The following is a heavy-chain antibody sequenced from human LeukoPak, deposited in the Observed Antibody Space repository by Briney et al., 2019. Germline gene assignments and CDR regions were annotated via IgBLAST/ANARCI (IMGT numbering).Heavy chain of an antibody. D-gene: IGHD5-12*01. CDR2: VSVFGGNT. Sequence: GSVTLSCAPSGFTFRSYAVRWFRQAPAKGLAWVSCVSVFGGNTFFADSVQGRFTISRDNSKNTLYLQMNRLECEETAEFFFAKDRGYDFSYGLVDWGQGSTVTVSS. V-gene: IGHV3-23*01. CDR3: AKDRGYDFSYGLVD. CDR1: GFTFRSYA. J-gene: IGHJ6*01.